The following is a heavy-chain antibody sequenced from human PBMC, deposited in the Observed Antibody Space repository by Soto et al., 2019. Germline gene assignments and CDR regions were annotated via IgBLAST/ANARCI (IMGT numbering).Heavy chain of an antibody. V-gene: IGHV3-9*01. Sequence: GGSLRLSCAASGFTFDDYAMHWVRQAPGKGLEWVSGISWNSGSIGYADSVKGRFTISRDNAKNSLYLQMNSLRAEDTALYYCAKVTLAYDFWSGFRSWGKGTTVTVSS. CDR3: AKVTLAYDFWSGFRS. J-gene: IGHJ6*04. CDR2: ISWNSGSI. CDR1: GFTFDDYA. D-gene: IGHD3-3*01.